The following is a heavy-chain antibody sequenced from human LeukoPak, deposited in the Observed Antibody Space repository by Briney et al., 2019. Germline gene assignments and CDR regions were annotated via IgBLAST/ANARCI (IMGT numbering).Heavy chain of an antibody. CDR3: AKDKEQWLVATFDY. Sequence: PGGSLRLSCAGSGFTFSNYNINWVRQAPGKGLEWVSSISPSSHYIYYADSVRGRFTISRDNARNSLYLQMNSLRAEDTAVYYCAKDKEQWLVATFDYWGQGTLVTVSS. V-gene: IGHV3-21*04. CDR1: GFTFSNYN. CDR2: ISPSSHYI. D-gene: IGHD6-19*01. J-gene: IGHJ4*02.